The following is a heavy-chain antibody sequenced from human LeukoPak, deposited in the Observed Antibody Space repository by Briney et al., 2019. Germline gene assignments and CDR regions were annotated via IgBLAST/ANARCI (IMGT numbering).Heavy chain of an antibody. CDR2: IDYDGGSG. CDR3: AKATSVTTLFDY. D-gene: IGHD4-17*01. J-gene: IGHJ4*02. CDR1: GFTLSSYE. V-gene: IGHV3-23*01. Sequence: GGSLRLSCTVSGFTLSSYEMSWIRQAPGKGLEWVSSIDYDGGSGHYADSVKGRFTISRDNSKNTLYLQMNSLRVEDTAVYYCAKATSVTTLFDYWGQGTLVTVSS.